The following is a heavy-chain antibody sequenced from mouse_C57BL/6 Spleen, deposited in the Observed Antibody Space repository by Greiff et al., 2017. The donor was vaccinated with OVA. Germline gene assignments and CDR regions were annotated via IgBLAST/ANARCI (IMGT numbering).Heavy chain of an antibody. CDR3: ALDSSGYWFAY. J-gene: IGHJ3*01. D-gene: IGHD3-2*02. CDR2: IHPNSGST. V-gene: IGHV1-64*01. Sequence: VQLQQSGAELVKPGASVKLSCKASGYTFTSYWMHWVKQRPGQGLEWIGMIHPNSGSTNYNEKFKSKATLTVDKSSSTAYMQLSSLTSEDSAVYYCALDSSGYWFAYWGQGTLVTVSA. CDR1: GYTFTSYW.